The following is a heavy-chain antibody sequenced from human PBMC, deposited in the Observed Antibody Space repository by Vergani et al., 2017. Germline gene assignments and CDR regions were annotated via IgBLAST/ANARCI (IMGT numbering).Heavy chain of an antibody. CDR2: IWYDGSNK. CDR1: GFTFSSYG. Sequence: QVQLVESGGGVVQPGRSLRLSCAASGFTFSSYGMHWVRQAPGKGLEWVAVIWYDGSNKYYADSVKGRFTISRDNSKNTLYLQMNSLRAEDTAVYYCAKDRTSVPQFDPWGQGTLVTVSS. V-gene: IGHV3-33*06. J-gene: IGHJ5*02. CDR3: AKDRTSVPQFDP.